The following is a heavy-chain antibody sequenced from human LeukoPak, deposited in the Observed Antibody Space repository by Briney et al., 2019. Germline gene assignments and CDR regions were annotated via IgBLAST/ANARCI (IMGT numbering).Heavy chain of an antibody. CDR2: IGSSGRTI. D-gene: IGHD1-26*01. V-gene: IGHV3-48*03. Sequence: GGSLRLSCAASGFTFSNNEMNWVRQAPGKGLEWVSYIGSSGRTIYYADSVRGRFTVSRGNAKNSLFLQMSSLRAEDTAVYYCARDKWELLGYCYYGMDVWGQGTTVTVSS. CDR3: ARDKWELLGYCYYGMDV. J-gene: IGHJ6*02. CDR1: GFTFSNNE.